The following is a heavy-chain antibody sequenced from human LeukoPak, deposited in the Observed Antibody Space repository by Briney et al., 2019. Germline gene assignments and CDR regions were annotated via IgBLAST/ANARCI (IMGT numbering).Heavy chain of an antibody. CDR2: IYHSGST. CDR3: ARDSGSGSHYGMDV. Sequence: PSETLSLTCAVSGGSISSSNWWSWVRQPPGKGLEWIGEIYHSGSTNYNPSLKSRVTISVDKSKNQFSLKLSSVTAADTAVYYCARDSGSGSHYGMDVWGKGTTVTVSS. CDR1: GGSISSSNW. V-gene: IGHV4-4*02. J-gene: IGHJ6*04. D-gene: IGHD3-10*01.